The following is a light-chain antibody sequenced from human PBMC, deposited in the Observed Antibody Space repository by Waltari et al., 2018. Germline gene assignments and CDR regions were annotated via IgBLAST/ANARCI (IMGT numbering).Light chain of an antibody. CDR1: SSNGGGCNY. CDR2: EVS. V-gene: IGLV2-8*01. CDR3: SSYAGFNNFVV. J-gene: IGLJ2*01. Sequence: QSALTQPPSASGSPGQSVPIPCTGTSSNGGGCNYVSRYQHNPGKAPKLMIYEVSKRPSGVPERFSGSKSGNTASLTVSGLQAEDEADYYCSSYAGFNNFVVFGGGTSVTVL.